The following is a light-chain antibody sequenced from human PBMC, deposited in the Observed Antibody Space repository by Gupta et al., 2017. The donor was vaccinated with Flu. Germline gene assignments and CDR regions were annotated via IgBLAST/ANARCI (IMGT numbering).Light chain of an antibody. CDR3: QSYDSSLSGSRV. J-gene: IGLJ3*02. Sequence: QSVLTQPPSVSGAPGQRVTISCTGGYSNIGAGHDVHWYRQLPGTAPKLLIYGNSNRPSDVPDRFSGSKSGTSASLAISGLRAEDEADYYCQSYDSSLSGSRVFGGGTKVTVL. V-gene: IGLV1-40*01. CDR2: GNS. CDR1: YSNIGAGHD.